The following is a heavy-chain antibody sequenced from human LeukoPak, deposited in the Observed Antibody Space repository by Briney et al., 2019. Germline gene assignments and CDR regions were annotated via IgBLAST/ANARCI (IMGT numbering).Heavy chain of an antibody. Sequence: GGSLRLSCAASGFTFSSYSMNWVRQAPGKGLEWVSSISRSSSYIYYADSMKGRFTISRDNAKNTLYLQMNSLRAEDTAVYYCARRAGAYSHPYDYWGQGTLVTVSS. CDR2: ISRSSSYI. CDR1: GFTFSSYS. CDR3: ARRAGAYSHPYDY. J-gene: IGHJ4*02. V-gene: IGHV3-21*04. D-gene: IGHD4/OR15-4a*01.